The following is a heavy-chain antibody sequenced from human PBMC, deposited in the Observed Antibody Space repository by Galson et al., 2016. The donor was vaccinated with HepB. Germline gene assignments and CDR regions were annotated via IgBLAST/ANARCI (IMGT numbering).Heavy chain of an antibody. CDR2: IIPSTGTT. CDR3: AREGGMRDGSTSIYYFDL. V-gene: IGHV1-69*13. CDR1: GGTFNSYG. J-gene: IGHJ2*01. D-gene: IGHD5-24*01. Sequence: SVKVSCKASGGTFNSYGVSWVRQAPGQGLEWMGGIIPSTGTTNYAQKSRGRVTITADESTSTVYMELSRLRSEDRAVYYCAREGGMRDGSTSIYYFDLWGRGTLVTVSS.